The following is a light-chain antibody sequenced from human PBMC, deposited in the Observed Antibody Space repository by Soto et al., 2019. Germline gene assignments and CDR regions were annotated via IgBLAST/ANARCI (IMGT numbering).Light chain of an antibody. J-gene: IGKJ1*01. CDR3: QHYNNWPRT. CDR2: GAS. V-gene: IGKV3-15*01. CDR1: QSVSSN. Sequence: EIVMTQSPATLSVPPGERATLSCRASQSVSSNLAWYQQKPGQAPRLLIYGASTRATGIPARFSGSGSGTEFTLTISSLQSEDFAVYYCQHYNNWPRTFGQGTKVEIE.